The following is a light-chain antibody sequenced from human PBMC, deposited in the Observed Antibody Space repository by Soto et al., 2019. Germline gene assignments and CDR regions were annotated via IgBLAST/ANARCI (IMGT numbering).Light chain of an antibody. V-gene: IGLV1-40*01. CDR2: GNN. CDR3: QSYASSLRGV. CDR1: RSNIGAGYD. J-gene: IGLJ2*01. Sequence: QSVLTQPPSVSGAPGQRVTISCTGSRSNIGAGYDVHWYQQFPGTAPKLLIYGNNNRPSGVPDRFSGSKSGTSASLAITGLQAEDEADYYCQSYASSLRGVVGGGTKLTVL.